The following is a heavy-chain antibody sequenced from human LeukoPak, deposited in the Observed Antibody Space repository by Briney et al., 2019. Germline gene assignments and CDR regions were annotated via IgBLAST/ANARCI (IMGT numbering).Heavy chain of an antibody. CDR3: ARLPRAPYSSGWYGFDY. V-gene: IGHV4-39*07. D-gene: IGHD6-19*01. CDR2: IYYSGST. CDR1: GGSISSSSYY. Sequence: SETLSLTCTVPGGSISSSSYYWGWIRQPPGKGLEWIGSIYYSGSTYYNPSLKSRVTISVDTSKNQFSLKLSSVTAADTAVYYCARLPRAPYSSGWYGFDYWGQGTLVTVSS. J-gene: IGHJ4*02.